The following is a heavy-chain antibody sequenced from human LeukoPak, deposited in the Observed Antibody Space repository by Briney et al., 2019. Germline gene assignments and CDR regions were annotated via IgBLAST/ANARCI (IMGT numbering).Heavy chain of an antibody. J-gene: IGHJ4*02. V-gene: IGHV3-7*03. CDR3: ARDRLRHGDS. CDR1: GFTFSRYW. Sequence: GGSLRLSCAASGFTFSRYWMSWVRQARGKGLEWVANIKQDGSEKYYVDSVKGRFTISRDNAKNSLYLQMNSLRAEDTAVYYCARDRLRHGDSWGQGTLVTVSS. CDR2: IKQDGSEK.